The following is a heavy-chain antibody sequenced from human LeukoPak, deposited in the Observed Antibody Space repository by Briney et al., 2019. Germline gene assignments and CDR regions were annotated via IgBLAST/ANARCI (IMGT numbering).Heavy chain of an antibody. J-gene: IGHJ5*02. V-gene: IGHV1-8*01. CDR2: MNPNSGNT. Sequence: ASVRVSCKASGYTFTSYDINWVRQATGQGLEWMGWMNPNSGNTGYAQKFQGRVAMTRNTSISTAYMELSSLRSEDTAVYYCARDAMIDPGRWFDPWGQGTLVTVSS. CDR1: GYTFTSYD. D-gene: IGHD3-22*01. CDR3: ARDAMIDPGRWFDP.